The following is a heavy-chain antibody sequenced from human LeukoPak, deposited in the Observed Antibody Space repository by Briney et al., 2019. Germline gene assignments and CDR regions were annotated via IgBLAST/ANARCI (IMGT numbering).Heavy chain of an antibody. V-gene: IGHV3-9*01. CDR1: GFMFDEYA. J-gene: IGHJ3*02. CDR3: ARAVAAPGAFDI. D-gene: IGHD6-19*01. Sequence: GGSLRLSCGASGFMFDEYAMHCARQAPGKGLEWVSGISWDTYNIIYADSVKGRFTISRDNAKNSLYLQMDSLRAEDTALYYCARAVAAPGAFDIWGQGTVVTVSS. CDR2: ISWDTYNI.